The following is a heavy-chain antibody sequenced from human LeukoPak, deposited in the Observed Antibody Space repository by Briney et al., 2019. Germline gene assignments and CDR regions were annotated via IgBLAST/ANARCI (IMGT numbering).Heavy chain of an antibody. CDR1: GFTFTNYW. D-gene: IGHD3-16*02. V-gene: IGHV3-7*01. J-gene: IGHJ6*02. Sequence: GGSLRLSCAASGFTFTNYWMSWVRQAPGKGLEWVANINADGSVEYLVDSVQGRFSISRDNAKDQLYLQMNSLRAEDTAVYYCATYRVSHGMDVWGQGTTVTVSS. CDR3: ATYRVSHGMDV. CDR2: INADGSVE.